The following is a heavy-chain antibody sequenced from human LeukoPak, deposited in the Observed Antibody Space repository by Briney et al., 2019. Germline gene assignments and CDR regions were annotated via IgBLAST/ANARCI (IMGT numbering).Heavy chain of an antibody. CDR1: GFTVSSNY. Sequence: GGSLRLSCAASGFTVSSNYMSWVRQAPGKGLEWVSVIYSGGSTYYADSVKGRFTISRDNSKNTLYLQMNSLRAEDTAVYYCARYGSGNLGAFDIWGQGTMVTVSS. J-gene: IGHJ3*02. CDR3: ARYGSGNLGAFDI. CDR2: IYSGGST. V-gene: IGHV3-53*01. D-gene: IGHD3-10*01.